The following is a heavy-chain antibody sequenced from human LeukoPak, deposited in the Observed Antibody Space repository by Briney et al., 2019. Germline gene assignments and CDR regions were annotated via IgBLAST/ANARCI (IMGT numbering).Heavy chain of an antibody. D-gene: IGHD2-2*01. Sequence: PGGSLRLSCAASGFTFDDYAMHWVRQAPGKGLEWVSGISWNSGSIGYADSVKGRFTISRDNAKNSLYLQMNSLRAEDTALYYCAKDVSGVPAVPDYWGQGTLVTVSS. CDR2: ISWNSGSI. V-gene: IGHV3-9*01. CDR1: GFTFDDYA. J-gene: IGHJ4*02. CDR3: AKDVSGVPAVPDY.